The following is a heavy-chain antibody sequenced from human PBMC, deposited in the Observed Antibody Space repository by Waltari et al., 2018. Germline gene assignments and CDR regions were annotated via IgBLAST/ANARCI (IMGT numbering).Heavy chain of an antibody. CDR3: ARDQRFGFDI. D-gene: IGHD3-16*01. CDR1: GFTLSNYW. V-gene: IGHV3-7*01. Sequence: EVQLVESGGGLVQPGGSLRLSGAASGFTLSNYWMSWVRQAPGKGLEWMANIKTDGGEEYYVDSVRGRFTISRDNAKNLLFLQMNSLRPEDTAVYYCARDQRFGFDIWGQGTMVTVSS. CDR2: IKTDGGEE. J-gene: IGHJ3*02.